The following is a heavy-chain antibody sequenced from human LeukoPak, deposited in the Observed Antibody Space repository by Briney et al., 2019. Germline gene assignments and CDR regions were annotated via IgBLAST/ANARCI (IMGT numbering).Heavy chain of an antibody. CDR3: ARVNPAVSYMIPSH. D-gene: IGHD3-22*01. CDR2: ISAYNGNT. V-gene: IGHV1-18*01. Sequence: ASVKVSCKASGYTFTSYGISWVRQAPGQGLEWVGWISAYNGNTNYAQRLQGRVTMTTDTSTSTAYMELRSLRSDDTAVYYCARVNPAVSYMIPSHWGQGTLVTVSS. J-gene: IGHJ4*02. CDR1: GYTFTSYG.